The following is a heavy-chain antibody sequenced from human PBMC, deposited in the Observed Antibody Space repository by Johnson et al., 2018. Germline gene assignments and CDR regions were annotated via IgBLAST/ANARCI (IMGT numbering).Heavy chain of an antibody. V-gene: IGHV3-30*18. CDR2: LSYDGTKK. Sequence: QVQLVESGGGVVQPGRSLRLSCEASGFPFSRYGMHWVRQVPGKGLAWLAVLSYDGTKKYYADSVKGRFTISSNNSKNTLHLQMNSLRVDHTALYSCAKLLSSITIAYDFWSCAEYFDYLGQGTLVTVSS. CDR1: GFPFSRYG. J-gene: IGHJ4*02. D-gene: IGHD3/OR15-3a*01. CDR3: AKLLSSITIAYDFWSCAEYFDY.